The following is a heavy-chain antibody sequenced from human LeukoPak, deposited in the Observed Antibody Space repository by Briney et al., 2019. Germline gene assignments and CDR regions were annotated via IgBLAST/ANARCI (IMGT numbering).Heavy chain of an antibody. CDR3: ASPHNAGAFDI. CDR2: INHSGST. D-gene: IGHD1-14*01. V-gene: IGHV4-34*01. CDR1: GGSVSGYY. Sequence: SETLSLTCAVYGGSVSGYYWSWIRQPPGKGLEWIGEINHSGSTNYNPSLRSRVTISVDTSKNQFSLKLSSVTAADTAVYYCASPHNAGAFDIWGQGTMVTVSS. J-gene: IGHJ3*02.